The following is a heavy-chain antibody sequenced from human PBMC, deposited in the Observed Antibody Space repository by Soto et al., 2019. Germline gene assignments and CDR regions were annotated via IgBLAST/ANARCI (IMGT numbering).Heavy chain of an antibody. CDR3: ATARAQWLEGSRADY. CDR2: ISNSGTYV. J-gene: IGHJ4*02. CDR1: GFIFGTYT. D-gene: IGHD6-19*01. V-gene: IGHV3-21*06. Sequence: LRLFCAASGFIFGTYTMNWVRQAPGKGLEWVSSISNSGTYVTYADTVKGRFTISRDNDKNSLFLQMNSLRADDTAVYYCATARAQWLEGSRADYWGQGTLVTVSS.